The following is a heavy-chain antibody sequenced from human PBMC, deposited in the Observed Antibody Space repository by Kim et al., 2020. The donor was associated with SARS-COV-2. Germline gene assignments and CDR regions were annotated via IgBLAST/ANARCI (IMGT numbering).Heavy chain of an antibody. D-gene: IGHD3-10*01. V-gene: IGHV4-61*02. J-gene: IGHJ6*02. CDR3: ARDEGFGDGMDV. Sequence: HTPSLKTRVTISIDTSKTQFSLNLSSVTAADTAVYYCARDEGFGDGMDVWGQGTTVTVSS.